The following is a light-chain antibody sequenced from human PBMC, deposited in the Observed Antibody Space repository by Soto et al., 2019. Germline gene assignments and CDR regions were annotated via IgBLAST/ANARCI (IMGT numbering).Light chain of an antibody. CDR2: DVT. CDR1: SSDVGGYNS. J-gene: IGLJ1*01. Sequence: QSALTQPASVSGSPGQSITISCTGTSSDVGGYNSVSWYRQDPGKAPKLIIYDVTYRPSGVSNRFSGSKSGNTASLTISGLQSEDEDDYHSRSFTTSITYVFGKGTKVT. CDR3: RSFTTSITYV. V-gene: IGLV2-14*01.